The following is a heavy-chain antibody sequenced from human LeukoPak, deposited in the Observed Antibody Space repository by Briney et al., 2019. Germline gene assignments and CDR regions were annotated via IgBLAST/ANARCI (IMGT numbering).Heavy chain of an antibody. Sequence: SVKVSCKASGFTFTTSAMQWVRQARGQRLEWIGWIVVGSGNANYAQKFQERVTITRDMSTSTAYMELSSLRSEDTAVYYCAADSRRTYYDFWSGYWYAFDIWGQGTMVTVSS. CDR2: IVVGSGNA. CDR1: GFTFTTSA. CDR3: AADSRRTYYDFWSGYWYAFDI. J-gene: IGHJ3*02. D-gene: IGHD3-3*01. V-gene: IGHV1-58*02.